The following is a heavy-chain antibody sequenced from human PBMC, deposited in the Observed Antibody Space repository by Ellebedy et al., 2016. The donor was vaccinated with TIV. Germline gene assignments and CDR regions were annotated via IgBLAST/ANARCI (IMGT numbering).Heavy chain of an antibody. Sequence: MPSETLSLTCSVSGGSISSFYWSWIRQPPGKGLEWIGFIHYSGSAFYNPSLKSRVTISVDTSENQFSLKLSSVIAADTAVYYCARTQSSGCSDYWGQGTLVTVSS. V-gene: IGHV4-59*01. D-gene: IGHD3-22*01. CDR3: ARTQSSGCSDY. CDR2: IHYSGSA. J-gene: IGHJ4*02. CDR1: GGSISSFY.